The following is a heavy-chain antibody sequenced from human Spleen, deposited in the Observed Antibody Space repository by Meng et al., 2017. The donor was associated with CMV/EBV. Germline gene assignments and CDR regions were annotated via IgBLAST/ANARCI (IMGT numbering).Heavy chain of an antibody. J-gene: IGHJ6*02. CDR3: ARLRFKSVEDFGMDV. Sequence: GYISSSSYYWGWFRQPPGKGLEWIGSIYYSGSTYYKPSLKSRVTISLDTSKNQFSLRLSSVTAADTAVYFCARLRFKSVEDFGMDVWGQGTTVTVSS. CDR1: GYISSSSYY. D-gene: IGHD3-3*01. CDR2: IYYSGST. V-gene: IGHV4-39*07.